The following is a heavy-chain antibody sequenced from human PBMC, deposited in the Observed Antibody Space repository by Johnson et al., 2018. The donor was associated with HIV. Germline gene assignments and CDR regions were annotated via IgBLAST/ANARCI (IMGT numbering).Heavy chain of an antibody. CDR3: ARVTSFGVTKGDAFDI. CDR2: INWNGGST. Sequence: VQLVESGGGVVRPGGSLRLSCAASGFSFDNNGMTWVRQAPGKGLEWVSGINWNGGSTDYVDSVKGRFTISRDNAKNSLYLQMNSLRAEDTALYYCARVTSFGVTKGDAFDIWGQGTMVTVSS. V-gene: IGHV3-20*04. D-gene: IGHD3-3*01. J-gene: IGHJ3*02. CDR1: GFSFDNNG.